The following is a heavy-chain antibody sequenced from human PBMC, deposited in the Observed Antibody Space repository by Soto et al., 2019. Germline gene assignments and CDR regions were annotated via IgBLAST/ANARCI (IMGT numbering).Heavy chain of an antibody. CDR3: XXXXGXSGSLTPRVDF. CDR2: ISGGGDTT. CDR1: GFTFNNYA. D-gene: IGHD3-10*01. Sequence: EVQLLESGGGLVQPGGSLRLSCAASGFTFNNYAMTWVRQAPGKGLEWVSAISGGGDTTSYADSVKGRFTVSRDGSKNTLYLQMXXLRAXXTALYXCXXXXGXSGSLTPRVDFWGQGTLVTVSS. V-gene: IGHV3-23*01. J-gene: IGHJ4*02.